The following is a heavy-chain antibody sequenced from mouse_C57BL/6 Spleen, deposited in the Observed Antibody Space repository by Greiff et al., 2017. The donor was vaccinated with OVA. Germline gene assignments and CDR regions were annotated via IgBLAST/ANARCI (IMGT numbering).Heavy chain of an antibody. D-gene: IGHD1-1*01. V-gene: IGHV1-50*01. J-gene: IGHJ2*01. CDR3: ATVVVDY. CDR1: GYTFTSYW. Sequence: QVQLKQPGAELVKPGASVKLSCKASGYTFTSYWMQWVKQRPGQGLEWIGEIDPSDSYTNYNQKFKGKATLTVDTSSSTAYMQLSSLTSEDSAVYYCATVVVDYWGQGTTLTVSS. CDR2: IDPSDSYT.